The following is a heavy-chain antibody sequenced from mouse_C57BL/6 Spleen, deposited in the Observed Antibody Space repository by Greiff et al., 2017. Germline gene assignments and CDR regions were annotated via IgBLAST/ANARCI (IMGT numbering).Heavy chain of an antibody. D-gene: IGHD2-5*01. CDR2: INPSSGYT. CDR3: ARGSYYSNSPFDV. V-gene: IGHV1-4*01. J-gene: IGHJ1*03. Sequence: QVQLQQSGAELARPGASVKMSCKASGYTFTSYTMHWVKQRPGQGLELIGYINPSSGYTKYNQKFKDKATLTADKSSSTAYMQLSSLTSEDSAVYYCARGSYYSNSPFDVWGTGTTVTVSS. CDR1: GYTFTSYT.